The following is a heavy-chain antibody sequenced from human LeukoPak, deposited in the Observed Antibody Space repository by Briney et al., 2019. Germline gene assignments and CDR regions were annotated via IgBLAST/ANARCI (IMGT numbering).Heavy chain of an antibody. V-gene: IGHV3-7*01. Sequence: GGSLRLSCAASGFTLSNYWMSWVRQAPGKGLEWVANIKQDGSEKYYADPVKGRFTISRDNAKNSLFLQMSSLRAEDTAVYYCARLIVGAIDYWGQGTLVTVSS. CDR3: ARLIVGAIDY. J-gene: IGHJ4*02. CDR1: GFTLSNYW. CDR2: IKQDGSEK. D-gene: IGHD1-26*01.